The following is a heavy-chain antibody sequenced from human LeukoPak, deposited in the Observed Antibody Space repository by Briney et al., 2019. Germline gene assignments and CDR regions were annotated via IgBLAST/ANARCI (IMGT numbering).Heavy chain of an antibody. CDR1: GSTFDDYA. V-gene: IGHV3-9*01. CDR3: ARRSVAGATTGYHYDS. J-gene: IGHJ4*02. D-gene: IGHD1-26*01. CDR2: ISWNSGSI. Sequence: SLRLSCAASGSTFDDYAMHWVRQAPGKGLEWVSGISWNSGSIGYADSVKGRFTVSRDNAKNSLYLQMSSLRVDDTAFYYCARRSVAGATTGYHYDSWGQGTLVTVSS.